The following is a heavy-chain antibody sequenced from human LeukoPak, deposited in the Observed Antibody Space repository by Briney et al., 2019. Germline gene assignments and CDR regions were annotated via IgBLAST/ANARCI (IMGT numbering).Heavy chain of an antibody. CDR1: GFTFSSYG. D-gene: IGHD2-2*02. Sequence: PGGSLRLSCAASGFTFSSYGMHWVRQAPGKGLEWVAVISYDGSNKYYADSVKGRFTISRDNSKNTLYLQMNSLRAEDTAVYYCASPVGYCSGTSCYTFGYFQHWGQGTLVTVSS. CDR3: ASPVGYCSGTSCYTFGYFQH. CDR2: ISYDGSNK. J-gene: IGHJ1*01. V-gene: IGHV3-30*03.